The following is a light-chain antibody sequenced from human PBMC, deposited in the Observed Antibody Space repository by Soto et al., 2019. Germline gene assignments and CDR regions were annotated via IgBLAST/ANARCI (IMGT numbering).Light chain of an antibody. J-gene: IGKJ2*01. CDR2: GAS. V-gene: IGKV3-20*01. CDR3: QQCASSPYT. CDR1: QSVGSSY. Sequence: EIVLTQSPGTLSLSPGERATLSCRASQSVGSSYLAWYQQKPGQAPRLLIYGASSRATGIPDRFSGSGSGTDFTLTISRLEPEDFAVYYCQQCASSPYTFGQVTKLEIK.